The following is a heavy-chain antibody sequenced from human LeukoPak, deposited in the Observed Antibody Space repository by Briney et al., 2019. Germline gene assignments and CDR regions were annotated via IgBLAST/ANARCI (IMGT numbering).Heavy chain of an antibody. CDR1: GYTFTSYD. Sequence: GSSVKVFCRASGYTFTSYDINWVRQATGQGLEWRVWMNPNSGNTVCAQKSQARATMTRTTSISTAYMELSSLRSEDTAVYYCARVGSSWYRYYYGMDVWGQGTTVTVSS. CDR2: MNPNSGNT. J-gene: IGHJ6*02. CDR3: ARVGSSWYRYYYGMDV. V-gene: IGHV1-8*01. D-gene: IGHD6-13*01.